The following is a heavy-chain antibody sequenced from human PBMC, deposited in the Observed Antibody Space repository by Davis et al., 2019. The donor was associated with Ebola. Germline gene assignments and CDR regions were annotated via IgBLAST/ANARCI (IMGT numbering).Heavy chain of an antibody. CDR2: INPNSGST. CDR3: AREGAAQGYGDYGLGYYYYYGMDV. V-gene: IGHV1-2*04. CDR1: GYTFTDYY. D-gene: IGHD4-17*01. Sequence: ASVKVSCKASGYTFTDYYVHWVRQAPGQGLEWMGWINPNSGSTNFAQKFQGWVTMTRDTSISIAYMELSSLKSDDTAVYYCAREGAAQGYGDYGLGYYYYYGMDVWGQGTTVTVSS. J-gene: IGHJ6*02.